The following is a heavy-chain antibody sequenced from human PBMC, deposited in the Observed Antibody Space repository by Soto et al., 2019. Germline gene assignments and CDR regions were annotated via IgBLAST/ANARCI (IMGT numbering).Heavy chain of an antibody. J-gene: IGHJ3*02. CDR1: GFTFSSYS. D-gene: IGHD3-9*01. CDR3: ARYIDDILSGYYYAMDI. Sequence: GGSLRLSCAASGFTFSSYSMNWVRQAPGKGLEWVSSISSSSSYIYYADSVKGRFTISRDNAKNSLYLQMNSLRAEDTAVYYCARYIDDILSGYYYAMDIWGQGTMVTVSS. CDR2: ISSSSSYI. V-gene: IGHV3-21*01.